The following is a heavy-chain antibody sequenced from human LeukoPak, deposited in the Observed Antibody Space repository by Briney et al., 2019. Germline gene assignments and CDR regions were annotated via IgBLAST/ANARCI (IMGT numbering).Heavy chain of an antibody. CDR1: GFTFSSYG. D-gene: IGHD2-2*01. V-gene: IGHV3-30*02. J-gene: IGHJ4*02. CDR2: IRYDGSNK. Sequence: GGSLRLSCAASGFTFSSYGMHWVRQAPGKGLEWVAFIRYDGSNKYYADSVKGRFTISRDNSKNTLYLQMNSLRAEDTAVYYCAKVFCSSTSCYANDYWGQGTLVTVSS. CDR3: AKVFCSSTSCYANDY.